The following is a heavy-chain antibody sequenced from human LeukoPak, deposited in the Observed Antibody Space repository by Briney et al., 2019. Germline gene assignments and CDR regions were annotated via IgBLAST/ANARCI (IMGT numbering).Heavy chain of an antibody. CDR2: ISYDGSNP. Sequence: GGSLRLSCAASGSTFSSFGMHWVRQAPGKGLEWVAVISYDGSNPYYADSVKGRFTISRENSKNKRDMQMKRQRAEDTAVYYCAKDHYDYIGGTYRDFDYWGQGTLVTVSS. J-gene: IGHJ4*02. CDR1: GSTFSSFG. CDR3: AKDHYDYIGGTYRDFDY. V-gene: IGHV3-30*18. D-gene: IGHD3-16*02.